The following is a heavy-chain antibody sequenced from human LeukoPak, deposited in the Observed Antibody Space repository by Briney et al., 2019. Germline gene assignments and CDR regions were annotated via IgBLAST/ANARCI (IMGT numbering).Heavy chain of an antibody. J-gene: IGHJ3*02. D-gene: IGHD3-10*01. V-gene: IGHV1-2*04. CDR2: INPNSGGT. CDR1: VYTFTGYY. CDR3: AILYYYGSRSYNRADAFDI. Sequence: ASVKVSCKASVYTFTGYYMHWVRQAPGQGLEWMRWINPNSGGTNYAQKFQGWVTMTRDTSISTAYMELSRLRSDDTAVYYCAILYYYGSRSYNRADAFDIWGQGTMVTVSS.